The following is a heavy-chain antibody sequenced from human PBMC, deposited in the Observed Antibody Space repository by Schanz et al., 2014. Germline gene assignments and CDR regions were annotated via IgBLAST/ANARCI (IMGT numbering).Heavy chain of an antibody. CDR1: GYTFTGYY. Sequence: SEAAVKKPLASVRVSCKASGYTFTGYYMNWVRQAPGQGLGWMGWINPNSGGTDYAQKCQGRVTMTSDTSISTAYMVLSRLRSDDTAIYYCARDGGGPTVTTGYYGMDVWGQGTTVTVSS. D-gene: IGHD4-17*01. V-gene: IGHV1-2*02. CDR3: ARDGGGPTVTTGYYGMDV. CDR2: INPNSGGT. J-gene: IGHJ6*02.